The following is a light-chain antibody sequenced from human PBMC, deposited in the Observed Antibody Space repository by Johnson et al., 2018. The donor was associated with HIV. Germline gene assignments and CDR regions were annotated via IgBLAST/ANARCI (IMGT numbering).Light chain of an antibody. CDR2: DNN. CDR1: SSNIGNNY. V-gene: IGLV1-51*01. J-gene: IGLJ1*01. CDR3: GTWDSSLSVDNYV. Sequence: QSVLTQPPSVYAAPGQKVTISCSGSSSNIGNNYVSWYQQVPGAAPKLLIYDNNRRPSGIPDRFSGSKSGTSATLGITGLQTGDEADYYCGTWDSSLSVDNYVLGTGTKVTVL.